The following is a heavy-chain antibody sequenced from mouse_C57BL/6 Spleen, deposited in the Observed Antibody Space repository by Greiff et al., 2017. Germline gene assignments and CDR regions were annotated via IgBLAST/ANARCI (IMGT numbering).Heavy chain of an antibody. D-gene: IGHD1-1*01. CDR2: ISYDGSN. V-gene: IGHV3-6*01. Sequence: DVQLQESGPGLVKPSQSLSLTCSVTGYSITSGYYWNWIRQFPGNKLEWMGYISYDGSNNYNPSLKNRISITHDTSKNQFFLKLNSVTTEDTATYYCAILYGSSSSYYAMDYWGQGTSVTVSS. CDR1: GYSITSGYY. CDR3: AILYGSSSSYYAMDY. J-gene: IGHJ4*01.